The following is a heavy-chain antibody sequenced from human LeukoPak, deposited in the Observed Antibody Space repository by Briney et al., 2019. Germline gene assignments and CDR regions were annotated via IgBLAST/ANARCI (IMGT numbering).Heavy chain of an antibody. CDR3: SRGQKDSYGPEFDY. CDR1: GFIFGDYN. CDR2: IRAKIHDGTT. D-gene: IGHD3-10*01. Sequence: GQSLRLSCTTSGFIFGDYNMNWVRQAPGKGLEWVGYIRAKIHDGTTDFAASVKGRFTISRDDSKSIAYLQMTSLKSEDTAVYYCSRGQKDSYGPEFDYWGQGTLVTVSS. V-gene: IGHV3-49*04. J-gene: IGHJ4*02.